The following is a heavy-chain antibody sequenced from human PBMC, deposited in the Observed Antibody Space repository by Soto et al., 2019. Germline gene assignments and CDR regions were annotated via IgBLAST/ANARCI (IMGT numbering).Heavy chain of an antibody. D-gene: IGHD3-9*01. Sequence: QVQLVQSGAEVKKPGSSVKVSCKASGGTFSSNAISWVRQAPGQGLEWMGGIIPIYASPNYAQNFQGRVTVTADKATSTAYLELSRLKFADSAIYYCAVPVTGSRSPLAQWGRGTLVIVSS. CDR3: AVPVTGSRSPLAQ. J-gene: IGHJ4*02. CDR1: GGTFSSNA. V-gene: IGHV1-69*06. CDR2: IIPIYASP.